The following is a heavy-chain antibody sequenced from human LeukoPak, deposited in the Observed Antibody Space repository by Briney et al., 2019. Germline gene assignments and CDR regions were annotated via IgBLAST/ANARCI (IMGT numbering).Heavy chain of an antibody. CDR1: GYSFISYG. Sequence: GASVKVSCRASGYSFISYGVNWVRQAPGQGLEWMGWINTNTGNPTFAQGFTGRFVFSFDTSVSTAYLQISSLKAEDTAVYYCARGASIGIAAALVRVTNADYWGQGTLVTVSS. V-gene: IGHV7-4-1*02. D-gene: IGHD6-13*01. J-gene: IGHJ4*02. CDR3: ARGASIGIAAALVRVTNADY. CDR2: INTNTGNP.